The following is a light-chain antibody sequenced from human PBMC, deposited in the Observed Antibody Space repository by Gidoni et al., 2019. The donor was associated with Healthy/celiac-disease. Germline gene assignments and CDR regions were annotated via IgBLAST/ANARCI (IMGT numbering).Light chain of an antibody. CDR3: QQYGSSRFT. V-gene: IGKV3-20*01. CDR1: QSVSSSY. J-gene: IGKJ3*01. Sequence: EIVLPQPPGTLSLSPGERATLSCRASQSVSSSYLAWYQQKPGQAPRLLIYGASSRATGIPDRFSGSGSGTDFTLTISRLEPEDFAVYYCQQYGSSRFTFGPGTKVDIK. CDR2: GAS.